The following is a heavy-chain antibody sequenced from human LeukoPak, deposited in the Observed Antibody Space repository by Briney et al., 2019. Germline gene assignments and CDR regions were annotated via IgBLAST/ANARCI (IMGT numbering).Heavy chain of an antibody. CDR3: ARGGSSFWFSDY. Sequence: PSETLSLTCTVSGGSISSYYWSWIRQPPGKGLEWIGYIYYSGSTNYSPSLKSRVTISVDTSKNQFSLKLSSVTAADTTVYYCARGGSSFWFSDYWGQGTLVTVSS. CDR2: IYYSGST. D-gene: IGHD6-6*01. V-gene: IGHV4-59*01. CDR1: GGSISSYY. J-gene: IGHJ4*02.